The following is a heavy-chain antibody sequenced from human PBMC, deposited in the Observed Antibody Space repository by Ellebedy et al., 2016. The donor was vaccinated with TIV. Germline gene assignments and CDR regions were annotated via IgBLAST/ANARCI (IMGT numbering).Heavy chain of an antibody. CDR2: IYPGDSDT. J-gene: IGHJ4*02. D-gene: IGHD1-26*01. CDR3: ARLLWEHQYYFDY. Sequence: KVSXKASGYSFTSYWIGWVRQMPGKGLEWMGIIYPGDSDTRYSPSFQGQVTISADKSISTAYLQWSSLKASDTAMYYCARLLWEHQYYFDYWGQGTLVTVSS. V-gene: IGHV5-51*01. CDR1: GYSFTSYW.